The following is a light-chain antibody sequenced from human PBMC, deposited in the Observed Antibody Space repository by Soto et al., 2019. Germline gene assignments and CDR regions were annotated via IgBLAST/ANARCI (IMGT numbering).Light chain of an antibody. CDR1: QGVSDSS. CDR2: CXS. V-gene: IGKV3-20*01. Sequence: IGLTQSPGTLPLSAGERATLPXRASQGVSDSSLAWYQKKPGXAPRXXXYCXSSRATGIPDRLSGSGSGTDFTLTISSLEPEDFAAYFCQQYGTSPWTFGQGTKVDIK. CDR3: QQYGTSPWT. J-gene: IGKJ1*01.